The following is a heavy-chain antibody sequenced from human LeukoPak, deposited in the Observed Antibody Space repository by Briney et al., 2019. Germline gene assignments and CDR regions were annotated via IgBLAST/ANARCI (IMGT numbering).Heavy chain of an antibody. J-gene: IGHJ4*02. D-gene: IGHD6-6*01. CDR2: ISGGS. CDR3: AREGPYSDSSRSRFDY. V-gene: IGHV1-2*02. CDR1: GYTFTGYH. Sequence: ASVKVSCKASGYTFTGYHLHWVRQAPGQGLEWMGWISGGSNYAQKFQGRVTMTRDTSTSTVYMELSSLRPEDTAVYYCAREGPYSDSSRSRFDYWGQGTLVTVSS.